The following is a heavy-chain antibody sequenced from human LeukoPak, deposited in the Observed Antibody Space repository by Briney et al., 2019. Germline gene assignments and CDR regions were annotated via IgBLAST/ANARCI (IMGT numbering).Heavy chain of an antibody. CDR3: ARDVSSYSTAVAVGYYYYYYMDV. D-gene: IGHD6-19*01. CDR1: GGSISSYY. J-gene: IGHJ6*03. CDR2: IYTSGST. Sequence: SETLSLTCTVSGGSISSYYWSWIRQPAGKGLEWIGRIYTSGSTNYNPSLKSRVTMSVDTSKNQFSLKLSSVTAADTAVYYCARDVSSYSTAVAVGYYYYYYMDVWGKGTTVTVSS. V-gene: IGHV4-4*07.